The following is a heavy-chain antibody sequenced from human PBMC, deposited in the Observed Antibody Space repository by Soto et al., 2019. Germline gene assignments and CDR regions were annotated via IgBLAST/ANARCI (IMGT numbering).Heavy chain of an antibody. Sequence: QVQLQESGPRQVKPSGTLSLTCAVSGGSIGMSSWWNWIRQSPGKGLEWIGEIYHSGTTDYTPSLKSRVSMSLAKSKNQFSLHLISVTASDTAVYYFARAHSSSWFVHWCQGTLVIVSS. V-gene: IGHV4-4*02. CDR1: GGSIGMSSW. CDR3: ARAHSSSWFVH. J-gene: IGHJ5*02. D-gene: IGHD6-13*01. CDR2: IYHSGTT.